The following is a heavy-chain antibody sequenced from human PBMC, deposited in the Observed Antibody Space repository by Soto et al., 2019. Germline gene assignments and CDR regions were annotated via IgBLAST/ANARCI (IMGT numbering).Heavy chain of an antibody. J-gene: IGHJ4*02. CDR1: GLTFSSYA. CDR2: ISGSGGST. Sequence: GGSLRLSCAASGLTFSSYAMSWVRQAPGKGLEWVSAISGSGGSTYYADSVKGRFTISRDNSKNTLYLQMNSLRAEVTALYYCTKDDRAGITGAFDYWGQGTLVTVSS. V-gene: IGHV3-23*01. D-gene: IGHD1-20*01. CDR3: TKDDRAGITGAFDY.